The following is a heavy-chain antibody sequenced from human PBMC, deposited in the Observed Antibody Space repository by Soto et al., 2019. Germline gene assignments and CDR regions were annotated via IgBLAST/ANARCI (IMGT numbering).Heavy chain of an antibody. Sequence: GSLRLSCAASGFTFSNYGMHWVRQAPGKGLEWVAVIWFNGTNKYYEDSVKGRFTISRDNSKNALYLQMDSLRAEDTALYYCARDKGKLLDYWGQGTLVTVSS. CDR3: ARDKGKLLDY. CDR1: GFTFSNYG. J-gene: IGHJ4*02. D-gene: IGHD3-16*01. V-gene: IGHV3-33*01. CDR2: IWFNGTNK.